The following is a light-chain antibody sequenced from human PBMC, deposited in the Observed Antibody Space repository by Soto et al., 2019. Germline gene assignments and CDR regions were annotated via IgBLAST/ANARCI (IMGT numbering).Light chain of an antibody. J-gene: IGKJ1*01. CDR1: QGIRND. CDR3: LQDYNFPPT. CDR2: AAS. Sequence: AIQMTQSPSSLSASVGDRVTITCRASQGIRNDLGWYQQKPGKAPKLLIYAASSLQSGVPSRFSGSGSGTDFALTISSLQTEDFATYYCLQDYNFPPTFGHGTKVHVK. V-gene: IGKV1-6*01.